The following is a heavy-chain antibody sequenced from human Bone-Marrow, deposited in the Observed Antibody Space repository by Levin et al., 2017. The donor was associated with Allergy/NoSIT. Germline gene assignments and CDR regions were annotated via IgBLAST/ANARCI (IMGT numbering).Heavy chain of an antibody. CDR2: IYYSGRT. CDR1: GDSITDSHHS. CDR3: AREALAYFDY. J-gene: IGHJ4*01. V-gene: IGHV4-39*07. Sequence: SETLSLTCTVSGDSITDSHHSWAWIRQPPGKGLEWIGSIYYSGRTYYNPSLKSPVTISLDTSKNQFSLKLTSVTAADTSVYYCAREALAYFDYWGPGTLVTVSS.